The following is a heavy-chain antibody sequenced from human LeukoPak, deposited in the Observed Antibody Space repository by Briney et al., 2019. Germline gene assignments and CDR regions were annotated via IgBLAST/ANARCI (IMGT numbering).Heavy chain of an antibody. D-gene: IGHD3-22*01. CDR3: ARLGLSYHYDSSGYYSIHFDY. CDR1: GGSISSSSYY. J-gene: IGHJ4*02. Sequence: SETLSLTCTVSGGSISSSSYYWGWIRQPPGKGLEWIGSIYYSGSTYYNPSLKSRVTISVDTSKNQFSLKLSSGTAADTAVYYCARLGLSYHYDSSGYYSIHFDYWGQGALFTVSS. CDR2: IYYSGST. V-gene: IGHV4-39*01.